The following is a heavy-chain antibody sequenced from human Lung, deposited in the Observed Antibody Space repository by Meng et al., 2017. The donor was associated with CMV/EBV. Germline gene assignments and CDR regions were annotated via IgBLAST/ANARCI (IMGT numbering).Heavy chain of an antibody. Sequence: SXTXSLXCTVSGGSINNYYWTWIRQPPGMRLEWIGYISYSGSTKYNPSLKSRVTISVDTSKNHFSLKLSSVTAADTAVYYCARGSLSVVDPDHYFDYWGQGXLVTVSS. D-gene: IGHD2-15*01. CDR2: ISYSGST. V-gene: IGHV4-59*01. CDR1: GGSINNYY. CDR3: ARGSLSVVDPDHYFDY. J-gene: IGHJ4*02.